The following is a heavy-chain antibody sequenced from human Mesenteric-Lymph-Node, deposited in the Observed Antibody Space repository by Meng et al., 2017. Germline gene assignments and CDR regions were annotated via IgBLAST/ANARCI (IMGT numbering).Heavy chain of an antibody. CDR1: GGSISSYY. CDR3: ARALWDSSGYDGDAFDI. CDR2: IYTSGST. D-gene: IGHD3-22*01. Sequence: GSLRLSCTVSGGSISSYYWSWIRQPPGKGLEWIGRIYTSGSTNYNPSLKSRVTMSVDTSKNQFSLKLSSVTAADTAVYYCARALWDSSGYDGDAFDIWGQRTMVTVSS. J-gene: IGHJ3*02. V-gene: IGHV4-4*07.